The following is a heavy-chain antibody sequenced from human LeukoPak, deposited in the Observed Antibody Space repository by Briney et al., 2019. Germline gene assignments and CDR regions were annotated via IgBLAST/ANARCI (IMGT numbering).Heavy chain of an antibody. J-gene: IGHJ4*02. V-gene: IGHV1-8*01. Sequence: RAASVKVSCKASGYTFTSYDINWVRQATGQGLEGMGWMNPNSGNTGYAQKFQGRVTMTRNTSISTAYMELSSLRSEDTAVYYCARVDTRWLQLDDYWGQGTLVTVSS. CDR2: MNPNSGNT. CDR1: GYTFTSYD. CDR3: ARVDTRWLQLDDY. D-gene: IGHD5-24*01.